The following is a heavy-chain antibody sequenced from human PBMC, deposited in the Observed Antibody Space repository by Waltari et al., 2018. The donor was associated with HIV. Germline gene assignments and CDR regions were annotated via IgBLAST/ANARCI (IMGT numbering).Heavy chain of an antibody. D-gene: IGHD6-19*01. V-gene: IGHV1-2*06. CDR2: INPNSGGT. J-gene: IGHJ1*01. Sequence: QVQLVQSGAEVKKPGASVKVSCKASGYTFTGYYMHWVRQAPGQGLEWMGRINPNSGGTNYAQKFQGRVTMTRDTSISTAYMELSRLRSDDTAVYYCARDLIAVAGGAEYFQHWGQGTLVTVSS. CDR1: GYTFTGYY. CDR3: ARDLIAVAGGAEYFQH.